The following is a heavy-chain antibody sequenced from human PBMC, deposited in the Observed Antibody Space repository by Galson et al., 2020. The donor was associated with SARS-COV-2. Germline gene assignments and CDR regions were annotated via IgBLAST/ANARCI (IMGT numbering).Heavy chain of an antibody. V-gene: IGHV3-15*01. D-gene: IGHD1-26*01. CDR2: IKIKSDVETT. CDR1: GFTFNNAW. J-gene: IGHJ4*02. Sequence: GGSLRLSCVASGFTFNNAWMSWVRQAPGQGLEWVCRIKIKSDVETTDYGAPVRGRFTISRDDSKNTLYLQMNSLKTEDTAVFYCGRELSWGQGTLVTVSS. CDR3: GRELS.